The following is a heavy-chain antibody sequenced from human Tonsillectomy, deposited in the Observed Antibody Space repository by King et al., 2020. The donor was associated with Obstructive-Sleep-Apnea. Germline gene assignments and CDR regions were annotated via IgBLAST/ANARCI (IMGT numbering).Heavy chain of an antibody. CDR3: AVRYNGNCFVFDN. J-gene: IGHJ3*02. CDR1: GGTFNSFA. Sequence: VQLQQSGAEVKKPGSSVTVSCKASGGTFNSFAFSWVRQAPGQGLEWIGGVVPVSGKSDNAHRFLGRLTLSADHSTSTAYMELHGLTVEDTAVYFCAVRYNGNCFVFDNW. D-gene: IGHD2-21*02. V-gene: IGHV1-69*01. CDR2: VVPVSGKS.